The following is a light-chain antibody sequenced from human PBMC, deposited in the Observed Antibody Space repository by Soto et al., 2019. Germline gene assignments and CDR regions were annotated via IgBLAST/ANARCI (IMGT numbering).Light chain of an antibody. J-gene: IGKJ5*01. V-gene: IGKV3-15*01. CDR3: QQYNNWPPPIT. CDR1: QSVNIN. CDR2: GAS. Sequence: EIVMTQSPATLSVSPGERATLSCRASQSVNINLAWYQQRPGQAPRLLIYGASTRATDIPARFSGSGSGTEFTLTISSLQSEDFVIYYCQQYNNWPPPITFGQGTRLEIK.